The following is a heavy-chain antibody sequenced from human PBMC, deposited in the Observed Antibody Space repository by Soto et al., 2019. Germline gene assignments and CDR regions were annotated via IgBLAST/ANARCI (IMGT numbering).Heavy chain of an antibody. J-gene: IGHJ4*02. CDR1: GFTFSSYG. Sequence: GSLRLSCAASGFTFSSYGMHWVRQAPGKGLEWVAVISYDGSNKYYADSVKGRFTISRDNSKNTLYLQMNSLRAEDTAVYYCAKDGSLYYYDSSGYYGPYFDYWGQGTLVTVSS. CDR2: ISYDGSNK. D-gene: IGHD3-22*01. V-gene: IGHV3-30*18. CDR3: AKDGSLYYYDSSGYYGPYFDY.